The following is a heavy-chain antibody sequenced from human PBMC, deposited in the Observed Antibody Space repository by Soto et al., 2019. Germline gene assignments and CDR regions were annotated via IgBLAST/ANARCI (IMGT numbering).Heavy chain of an antibody. CDR3: ARGFIAVAGTPLDY. D-gene: IGHD6-19*01. Sequence: QVQLVQSGAEVKKPGASVKVSCKASGYTFTSYAMHWVRQAPGQRLEWMGWINAGNGNTKYSQKFQGRVTITRDTSVSTAYMELSSLRSEDTAVYYCARGFIAVAGTPLDYWGQGTLVTVSS. V-gene: IGHV1-3*01. CDR2: INAGNGNT. J-gene: IGHJ4*02. CDR1: GYTFTSYA.